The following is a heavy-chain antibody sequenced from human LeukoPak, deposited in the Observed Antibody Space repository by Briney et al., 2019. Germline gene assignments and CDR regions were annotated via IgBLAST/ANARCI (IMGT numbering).Heavy chain of an antibody. J-gene: IGHJ4*02. CDR1: DYSFSSYA. V-gene: IGHV1-18*01. CDR2: ISANNGNT. Sequence: ASVKVSCTPSDYSFSSYAISWVRQAPGQGLEWMGWISANNGNTNYAQKLQGRVTMTTDTSTSTAYMELRSLRSDDTAVYYCASVYFDFWGQGTLVTVSS. CDR3: ASVYFDF.